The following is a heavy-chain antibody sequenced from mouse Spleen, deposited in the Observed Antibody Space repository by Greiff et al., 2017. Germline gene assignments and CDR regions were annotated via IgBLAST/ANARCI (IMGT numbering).Heavy chain of an antibody. CDR3: ASKGNYEGYYAMDY. D-gene: IGHD2-1*01. Sequence: EVMLVESGGGLVKPGGSLKLSCAASGFTFSDYGMHWVRQAPEKGLEWVAYISSGSSTIYYADTVKGRFTISRDNAKNTLFLQMTSLRSEDTAMYYCASKGNYEGYYAMDYWGQGTSVTVSS. V-gene: IGHV5-17*01. J-gene: IGHJ4*01. CDR2: ISSGSSTI. CDR1: GFTFSDYG.